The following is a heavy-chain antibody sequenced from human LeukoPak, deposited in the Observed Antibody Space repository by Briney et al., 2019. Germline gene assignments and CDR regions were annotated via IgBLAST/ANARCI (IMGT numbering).Heavy chain of an antibody. CDR3: ARAPYDYVWGSYRSYYFDY. CDR1: GGSFSGYY. J-gene: IGHJ4*02. CDR2: INHSGST. D-gene: IGHD3-16*02. V-gene: IGHV4-34*01. Sequence: SETLSLTCAVYGGSFSGYYWSWIRQPPGKGLEWIGEINHSGSTNYNPSLKSRVTISVDTSKNQFSLKLSSVTAADTAVYYCARAPYDYVWGSYRSYYFDYWGQGTLVTVSP.